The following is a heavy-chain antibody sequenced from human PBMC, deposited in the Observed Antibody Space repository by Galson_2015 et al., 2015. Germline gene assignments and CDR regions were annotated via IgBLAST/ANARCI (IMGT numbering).Heavy chain of an antibody. J-gene: IGHJ4*02. V-gene: IGHV1-69*06. CDR3: ARASQDCSGSSCPYTS. Sequence: SVKVSCKASGGSFSTYDMSWVRQAPGQGLQWMGGITPIFHSPNYAQMFQGRVTISADTSTSTAYMELSSLRPEDTAIYYCARASQDCSGSSCPYTSGGQGPLVPVSS. CDR2: ITPIFHSP. CDR1: GGSFSTYD. D-gene: IGHD2-15*01.